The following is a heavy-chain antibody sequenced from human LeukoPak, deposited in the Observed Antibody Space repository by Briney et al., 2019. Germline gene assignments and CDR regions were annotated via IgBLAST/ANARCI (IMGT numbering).Heavy chain of an antibody. Sequence: SVKVSCKASGGTFSSYAISWVRQAPGQGLEWMGGIIPIFGTANYAQKFQGRVTITADESTSTAHMELSSLRSEDTAVYYCARDSTMVRGVHDYWGQGTLVTVSS. CDR2: IIPIFGTA. V-gene: IGHV1-69*13. J-gene: IGHJ4*02. CDR3: ARDSTMVRGVHDY. CDR1: GGTFSSYA. D-gene: IGHD3-10*01.